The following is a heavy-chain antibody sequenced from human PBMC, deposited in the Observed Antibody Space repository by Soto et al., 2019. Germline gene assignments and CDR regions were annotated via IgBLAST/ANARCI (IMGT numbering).Heavy chain of an antibody. CDR1: GFTFNYYA. CDR3: AISEMGYRNGYYYFGMDV. Sequence: QVQLVESGGCVVQPGRSLRLSCADSGFTFNYYAMHWVRQAPGKGLEWVAVISNDGGNKYYADSVQGRFTISRDNSKNTLDLQMNSLRAEDTAVYYCAISEMGYRNGYYYFGMDVWGQGTTVTVSS. J-gene: IGHJ6*02. D-gene: IGHD5-18*01. V-gene: IGHV3-30-3*01. CDR2: ISNDGGNK.